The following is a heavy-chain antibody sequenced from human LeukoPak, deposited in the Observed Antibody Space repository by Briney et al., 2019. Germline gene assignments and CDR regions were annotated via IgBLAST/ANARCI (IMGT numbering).Heavy chain of an antibody. Sequence: GGSLRLSCAASGFTFSSYAMHWVRQAPGKGLEWVAVISYDGSNKYYADSVKVRFTISRDNSKNTLYLQMNSLRAEDTAVYYCAKDGEGNGWRDWGQGTLVTVSS. J-gene: IGHJ4*02. D-gene: IGHD6-19*01. CDR2: ISYDGSNK. CDR1: GFTFSSYA. V-gene: IGHV3-30*04. CDR3: AKDGEGNGWRD.